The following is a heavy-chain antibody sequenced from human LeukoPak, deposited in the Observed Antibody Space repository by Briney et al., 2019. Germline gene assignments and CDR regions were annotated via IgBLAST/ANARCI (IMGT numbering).Heavy chain of an antibody. Sequence: SETLSLTCTVSGGSISSYYWSWIRQPPGKGLEWIGYIYYSGSTNYNPSLKSRVTISVDTSKNQFSLKLSSVTAADTAVYYCARAPTTVTTALDAFDIWGQGTMVTVSS. CDR3: ARAPTTVTTALDAFDI. CDR1: GGSISSYY. D-gene: IGHD4-17*01. V-gene: IGHV4-59*01. CDR2: IYYSGST. J-gene: IGHJ3*02.